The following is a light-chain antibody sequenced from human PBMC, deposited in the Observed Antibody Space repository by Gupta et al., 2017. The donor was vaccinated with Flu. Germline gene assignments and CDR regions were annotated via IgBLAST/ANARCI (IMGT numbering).Light chain of an antibody. J-gene: IGLJ2*01. CDR2: GKN. CDR1: SLRRFY. CDR3: NSRDINSRHLVI. V-gene: IGLV3-19*01. Sequence: SSELTQDPGVSVALGQTVRITCQGDSLRRFYATWHQQKPGQAPIVVIYGKNNRPSGIPDRFSGSNSGNTATLTITGAQAEDEAEYHCNSRDINSRHLVILGGGTKLTVL.